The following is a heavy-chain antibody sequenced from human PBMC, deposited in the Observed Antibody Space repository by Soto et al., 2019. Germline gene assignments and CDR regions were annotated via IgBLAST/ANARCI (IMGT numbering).Heavy chain of an antibody. J-gene: IGHJ6*04. V-gene: IGHV3-30*18. CDR3: AKEYLYYDFWSGYYDEEVDYYYYGMDV. CDR1: GVTFSSYG. Sequence: GGSLRLSCAASGVTFSSYGMHWVRQAPGKGLEWVAVISYDGSNKYYADSVKGRFTISRDNSKNTLYLQMNSLRAEDTAVYYCAKEYLYYDFWSGYYDEEVDYYYYGMDVWGKGTTVTVSS. D-gene: IGHD3-3*01. CDR2: ISYDGSNK.